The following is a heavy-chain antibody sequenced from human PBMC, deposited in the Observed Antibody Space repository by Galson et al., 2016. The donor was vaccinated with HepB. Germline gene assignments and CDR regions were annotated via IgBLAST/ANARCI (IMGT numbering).Heavy chain of an antibody. D-gene: IGHD4-23*01. V-gene: IGHV4-30-4*08. J-gene: IGHJ6*02. CDR2: VYYSGGT. CDR1: DGSVSSSSYY. Sequence: TLSLTCTVSDGSVSSSSYYWGWVRQPPGKGLEWIGYVYYSGGTYYNPSLKSRVTLSVNTSKNQFSLKLSSVTAADTAVYYCARDHRTSTVDYGLDVWGQGTLVTVSS. CDR3: ARDHRTSTVDYGLDV.